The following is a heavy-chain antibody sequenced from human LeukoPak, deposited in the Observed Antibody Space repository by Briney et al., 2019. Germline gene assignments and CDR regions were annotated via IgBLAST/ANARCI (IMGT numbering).Heavy chain of an antibody. V-gene: IGHV3-23*01. CDR1: GFTFSSYA. J-gene: IGHJ1*01. D-gene: IGHD6-19*01. CDR3: AKLFPQWQWLRLYFQH. CDR2: ISGSGGST. Sequence: PGGSLRLSCAASGFTFSSYAMSWVRQAPGKGLEWVSAISGSGGSTYYADSVKGRFTISRDNSKNTLYLQMNSLRAEDTAVYYCAKLFPQWQWLRLYFQHWGQGTLVTVSS.